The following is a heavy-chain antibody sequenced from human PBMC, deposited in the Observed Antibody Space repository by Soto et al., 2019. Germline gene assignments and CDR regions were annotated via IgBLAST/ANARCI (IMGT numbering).Heavy chain of an antibody. CDR2: IYPGDSDT. J-gene: IGHJ4*02. CDR1: GYSFTSYW. D-gene: IGHD2-2*01. V-gene: IGHV5-51*01. Sequence: GESLKISGKGSGYSFTSYWIGWVRQIPGKGLEWMGIIYPGDSDTRYSPSFQGQVTISADKSISTAYLQWSSLKASDTAMYYCARILGYCSSTSCYGVSFDYWGQGTLVTVSS. CDR3: ARILGYCSSTSCYGVSFDY.